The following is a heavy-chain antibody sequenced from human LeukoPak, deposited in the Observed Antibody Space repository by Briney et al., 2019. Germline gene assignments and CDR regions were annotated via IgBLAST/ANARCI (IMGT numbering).Heavy chain of an antibody. J-gene: IGHJ4*02. CDR2: IWNDGSNK. CDR3: ARDGGDGYNLDY. V-gene: IGHV3-33*01. CDR1: GFTFSSYG. Sequence: LGGSLRLSCAASGFTFSSYGMHWVRQAPGKGLEWVAVIWNDGSNKYYADSVKGRFTISRDNSKNTLYLQMNSLRAEDTAVYYCARDGGDGYNLDYWGQGTLVTVSS. D-gene: IGHD5-24*01.